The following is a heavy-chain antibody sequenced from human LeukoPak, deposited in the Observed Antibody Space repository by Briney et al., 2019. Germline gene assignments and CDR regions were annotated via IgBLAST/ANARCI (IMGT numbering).Heavy chain of an antibody. V-gene: IGHV4-34*01. J-gene: IGHJ4*02. CDR1: GGSFNGYY. CDR2: INHSGST. Sequence: SETLSLTCAVYGGSFNGYYWSWIRQPPGKGLEWIGEINHSGSTNYNPSLKSRVTISVDTSKNQFSLKPSSVTAADTAVYYCARGRGSSWSPFDYWGQGTLVTVSS. D-gene: IGHD6-13*01. CDR3: ARGRGSSWSPFDY.